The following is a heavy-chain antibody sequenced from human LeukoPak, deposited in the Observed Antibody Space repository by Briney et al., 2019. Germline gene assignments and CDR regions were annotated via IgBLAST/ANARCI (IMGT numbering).Heavy chain of an antibody. J-gene: IGHJ4*02. D-gene: IGHD6-19*01. CDR1: GYSISSGYY. Sequence: PSETLSLTCTVSGYSISSGYYWGWIRQPPGKGLEWIGSIYHSGSTYYNPSLKSRVTISVDTSKNQFSLKLSSVTAADTAVYYCARRKQEQWLAYFDYWGQGTLVTVSS. V-gene: IGHV4-38-2*02. CDR3: ARRKQEQWLAYFDY. CDR2: IYHSGST.